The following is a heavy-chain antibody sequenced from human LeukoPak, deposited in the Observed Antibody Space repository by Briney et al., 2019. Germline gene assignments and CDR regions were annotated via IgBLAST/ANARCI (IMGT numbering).Heavy chain of an antibody. D-gene: IGHD6-13*01. CDR2: ISGSGGST. CDR1: GFTFSSYA. J-gene: IGHJ6*02. Sequence: QSGGSLRLSCAASGFTFSSYAMSWVRQAPGKGLEWVSAISGSGGSTYYADSVKGQFAISRDNSKNTLYLQLNSLRAVDTAVYYCVLRTTGASSRYFYYPMDVWGQGITVTVSS. V-gene: IGHV3-23*01. CDR3: VLRTTGASSRYFYYPMDV.